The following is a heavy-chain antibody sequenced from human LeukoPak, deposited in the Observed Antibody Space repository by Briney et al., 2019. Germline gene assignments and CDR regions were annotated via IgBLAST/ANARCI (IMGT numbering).Heavy chain of an antibody. D-gene: IGHD3-10*01. J-gene: IGHJ4*02. CDR1: GFTFSSYG. V-gene: IGHV3-33*01. CDR2: IWYDGSNK. Sequence: PGRSLRLSCAASGFTFSSYGMHWVRQAPGKGLEWVAVIWYDGSNKYYADSAKGRFTISRDNSKNTLYLQMNSLRAEDTAVYYCARDGSGSYYNIYYWGQGTLVTVSS. CDR3: ARDGSGSYYNIYY.